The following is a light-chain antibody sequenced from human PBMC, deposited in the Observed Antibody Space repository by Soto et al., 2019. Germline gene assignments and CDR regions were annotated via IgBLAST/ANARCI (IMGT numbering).Light chain of an antibody. CDR1: QTISKW. Sequence: DIQMTQSPSTLSASVGARVTITCRASQTISKWLAWYQQKPGKAPKLLIFDASTLESGVTSRFSGSGSGTEFSLPISSLDPYDFATYYCQYYSSYLWTFGQGTKLDI. V-gene: IGKV1-5*01. CDR2: DAS. J-gene: IGKJ1*01. CDR3: QYYSSYLWT.